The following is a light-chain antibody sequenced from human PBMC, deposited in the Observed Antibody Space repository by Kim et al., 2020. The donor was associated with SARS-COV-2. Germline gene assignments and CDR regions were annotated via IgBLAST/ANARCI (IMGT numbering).Light chain of an antibody. CDR1: NIGSKS. Sequence: SSELTQPPSVSVAPGKTARITCGGNNIGSKSVHWYQQKPGQAPVLVVYDDSDRPSGIAERFSGSNSGNTATLTISRVEAGDEADYYCQVWDSSSDHPVVFGGGTQLTVL. CDR2: DDS. J-gene: IGLJ2*01. CDR3: QVWDSSSDHPVV. V-gene: IGLV3-21*03.